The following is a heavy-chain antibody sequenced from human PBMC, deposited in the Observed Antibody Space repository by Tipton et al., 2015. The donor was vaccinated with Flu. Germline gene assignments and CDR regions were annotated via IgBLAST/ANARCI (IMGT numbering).Heavy chain of an antibody. Sequence: TLSLTCAVYGGSFSAYQWTWIRQPPGKGLEWIGEINQSGNTKYNPSLKSRVSMSVDTSENQFSLRLTSVTAADTAIYYCARRSIWNYGGLAAFDIWGQGTKVTVSS. CDR3: ARRSIWNYGGLAAFDI. J-gene: IGHJ3*02. CDR1: GGSFSAYQ. CDR2: INQSGNT. D-gene: IGHD1-7*01. V-gene: IGHV4-34*01.